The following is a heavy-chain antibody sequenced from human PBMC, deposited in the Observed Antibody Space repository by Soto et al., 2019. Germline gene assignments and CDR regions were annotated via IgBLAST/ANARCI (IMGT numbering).Heavy chain of an antibody. D-gene: IGHD2-8*01. V-gene: IGHV3-48*02. CDR3: MRERCWAFDI. Sequence: PGGSLRLSCAASGFSFSSYSMNWVRQAPGKGMEWISYLSSSKTYIWYADSVKGRFTISRDNAKNSLSLQMNSVRDEDTAVYYCMRERCWAFDIWDLGTMVTLS. CDR1: GFSFSSYS. J-gene: IGHJ3*02. CDR2: LSSSKTYI.